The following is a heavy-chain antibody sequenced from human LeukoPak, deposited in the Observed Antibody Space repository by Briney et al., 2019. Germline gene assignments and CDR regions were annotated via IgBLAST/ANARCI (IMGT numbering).Heavy chain of an antibody. J-gene: IGHJ4*02. D-gene: IGHD6-19*01. CDR3: ARVRAVVAYYFDY. CDR2: IKQDGSER. V-gene: IGHV3-7*04. CDR1: GFTFSSQW. Sequence: PGGSLRLSCVASGFTFSSQWMSWVRQAPGKGLEWVAKIKQDGSERKYVGSVEGRFTISRDNAKNSLYLEMGSLRAEDTAVYYCARVRAVVAYYFDYWGQGTLVTVSS.